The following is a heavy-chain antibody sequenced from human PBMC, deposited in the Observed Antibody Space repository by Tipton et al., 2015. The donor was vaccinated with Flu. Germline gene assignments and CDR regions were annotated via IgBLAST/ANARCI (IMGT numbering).Heavy chain of an antibody. CDR3: ARGLTTVYAFDI. CDR1: GFTFSSYG. J-gene: IGHJ3*02. CDR2: IWFDGSDK. D-gene: IGHD4-17*01. V-gene: IGHV3-33*01. Sequence: RSLRLSCAASGFTFSSYGMHWVRQAPGKGLEWVAVIWFDGSDKYYADSVKGRFTISRDNSKNTLYLQINSLRAEDTAVYYCARGLTTVYAFDIWGQGTMVTVSS.